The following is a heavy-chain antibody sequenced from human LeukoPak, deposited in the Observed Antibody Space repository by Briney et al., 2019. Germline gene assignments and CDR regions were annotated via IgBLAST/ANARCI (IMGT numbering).Heavy chain of an antibody. V-gene: IGHV3-30*18. Sequence: SGGSLRLSCAASGFTFSSYGMHWVRQAPGKGLEWVAVISYDGSNTYYADSVKGRFTISRDNSKNMLYLQMNSLRGEDTAVYYCAKPYYYGSRSYMDYWGQGTLVTVSS. J-gene: IGHJ4*02. CDR1: GFTFSSYG. CDR3: AKPYYYGSRSYMDY. D-gene: IGHD3-10*01. CDR2: ISYDGSNT.